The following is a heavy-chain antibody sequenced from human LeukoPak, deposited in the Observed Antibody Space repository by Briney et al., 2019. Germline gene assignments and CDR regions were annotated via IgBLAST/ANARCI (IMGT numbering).Heavy chain of an antibody. Sequence: SVKVSCKAPGGTFSSYAISWVRQAPGQGLEWMGRIIPILGIANYAQKFQGRVTITADRSTSTAYMELSSLRSEDTAVYYCARSIAAAGTCLNYWGQGTLVTVSS. V-gene: IGHV1-69*04. J-gene: IGHJ4*02. D-gene: IGHD6-13*01. CDR3: ARSIAAAGTCLNY. CDR1: GGTFSSYA. CDR2: IIPILGIA.